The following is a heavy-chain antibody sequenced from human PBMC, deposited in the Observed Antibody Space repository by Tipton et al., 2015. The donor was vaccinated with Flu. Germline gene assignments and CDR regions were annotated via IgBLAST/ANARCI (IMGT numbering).Heavy chain of an antibody. V-gene: IGHV3-53*01. CDR3: ARGRGYCVTTTCLLPFDF. CDR2: IYSGGST. D-gene: IGHD2-2*01. J-gene: IGHJ4*02. Sequence: SLRLSCVVSGFTVSSNYMTWVRQAPGKGLEWVSVIYSGGSTNYADSVKGRFTISGDNSKNTLYLQMNSLRAEDTAVYYCARGRGYCVTTTCLLPFDFWGQGTLVTVSS. CDR1: GFTVSSNY.